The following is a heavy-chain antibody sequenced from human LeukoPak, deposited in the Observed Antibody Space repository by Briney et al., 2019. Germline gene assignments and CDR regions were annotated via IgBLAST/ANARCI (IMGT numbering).Heavy chain of an antibody. Sequence: GASVKVSCKASGYTFTGYYMHWVRQAPGQGLEWMGRINPNSGGTNYAQKFQGRVTMTRDTSISTAYMELSRLRSDDTAVYYCARLTYYYDSSGYPNWFDPWGQGTLVTVSS. V-gene: IGHV1-2*06. CDR1: GYTFTGYY. CDR3: ARLTYYYDSSGYPNWFDP. J-gene: IGHJ5*02. CDR2: INPNSGGT. D-gene: IGHD3-22*01.